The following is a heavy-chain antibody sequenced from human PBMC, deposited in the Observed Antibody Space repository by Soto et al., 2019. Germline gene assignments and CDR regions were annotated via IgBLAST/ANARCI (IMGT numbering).Heavy chain of an antibody. D-gene: IGHD6-6*01. J-gene: IGHJ4*02. CDR1: GYSFTTYG. V-gene: IGHV1-18*04. CDR2: ISAYDGST. CDR3: ARDPATAYSSSSSDC. Sequence: ASVNVSCKASGYSFTTYGITWLRQAPGQGLEWMGWISAYDGSTNYAQKLLGRVSMTTESSTNTDYMELRSLRSDDTAVYYCARDPATAYSSSSSDCWGKGNMVTVSS.